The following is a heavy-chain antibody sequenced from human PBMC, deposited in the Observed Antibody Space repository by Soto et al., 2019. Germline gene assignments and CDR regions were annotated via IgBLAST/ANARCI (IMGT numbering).Heavy chain of an antibody. Sequence: ASVKVSCKVSGYTLTELSMHWVRQAPGKGLEWMGGFDPEDGETIYAQKFQGRVTMTEDTSTDTAYMELSSLRSEDTAVYYCATSLINQGVLRFLEWLLSRPFDYWGQGTLVTVSS. V-gene: IGHV1-24*01. CDR2: FDPEDGET. D-gene: IGHD3-3*01. CDR3: ATSLINQGVLRFLEWLLSRPFDY. J-gene: IGHJ4*02. CDR1: GYTLTELS.